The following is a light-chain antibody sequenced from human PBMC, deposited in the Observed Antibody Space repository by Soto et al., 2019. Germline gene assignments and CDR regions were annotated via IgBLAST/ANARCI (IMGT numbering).Light chain of an antibody. Sequence: EIALTQSPATLSLSPGKGATLFCRASQSVSTFLAWYQRKPGQPPRLLICDASSRANGVPARFSASGYGTDFTLTISSLEPEDFAVYYCQHRVSWPPTFGQGTKVDIK. CDR1: QSVSTF. CDR2: DAS. J-gene: IGKJ1*01. CDR3: QHRVSWPPT. V-gene: IGKV3-11*01.